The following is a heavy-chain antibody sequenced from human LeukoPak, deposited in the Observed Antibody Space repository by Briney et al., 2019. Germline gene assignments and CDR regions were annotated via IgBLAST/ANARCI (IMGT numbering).Heavy chain of an antibody. Sequence: SETLSLTCAVYGGSFSGYYWSWIRQPPGKGLEWIGEINHSGSTNYNPSLKSRVTISVDTSKNQFSLHLTSVTAADTAVYYCARGYSSSWFYFDSWGQGTLVIVSS. J-gene: IGHJ4*02. D-gene: IGHD6-13*01. V-gene: IGHV4-34*01. CDR1: GGSFSGYY. CDR2: INHSGST. CDR3: ARGYSSSWFYFDS.